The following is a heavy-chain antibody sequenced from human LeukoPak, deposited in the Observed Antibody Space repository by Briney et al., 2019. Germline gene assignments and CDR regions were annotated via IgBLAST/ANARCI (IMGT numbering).Heavy chain of an antibody. D-gene: IGHD4-17*01. Sequence: SETLSLTCTVSGGSINNYYWSWIRQPPGKGLEWIGYMYYSGSTNYNPSLKSRVTISIDTSKNQFSLKLSSVTAADTAVYYCARRQVTTGWYFDLWGRGTLVTVSS. CDR3: ARRQVTTGWYFDL. V-gene: IGHV4-59*08. CDR1: GGSINNYY. J-gene: IGHJ2*01. CDR2: MYYSGST.